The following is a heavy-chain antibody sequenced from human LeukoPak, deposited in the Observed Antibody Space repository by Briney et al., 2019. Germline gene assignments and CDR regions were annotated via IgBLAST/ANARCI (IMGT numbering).Heavy chain of an antibody. J-gene: IGHJ4*02. Sequence: GGSLRLSCGASGFTFSTYGMQWDRQAPGKGLEWVSGISGSGGSTYYADSVRGRFTLSRDNSKNTLYLQMNSLRAEDTAIYYCAKERSGGWPFDYWGQGTLVTISS. CDR1: GFTFSTYG. CDR2: ISGSGGST. CDR3: AKERSGGWPFDY. V-gene: IGHV3-23*01. D-gene: IGHD6-19*01.